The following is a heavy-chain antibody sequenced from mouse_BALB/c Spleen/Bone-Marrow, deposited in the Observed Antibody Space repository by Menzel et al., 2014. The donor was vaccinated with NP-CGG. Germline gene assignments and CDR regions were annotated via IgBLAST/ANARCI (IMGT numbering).Heavy chain of an antibody. CDR3: ARWEYYAMDY. D-gene: IGHD4-1*01. CDR2: IDPANGNT. CDR1: GFNIKDTY. J-gene: IGHJ4*01. Sequence: EVKLMESGAELVKPGASVKLSRTASGFNIKDTYMHWVKQRPEQGLKRIGRIDPANGNTKYDPKFQGKATITADTSSNTAYLQLSSLTSEDTAVYYCARWEYYAMDYWGQGTSVTVSS. V-gene: IGHV14-3*02.